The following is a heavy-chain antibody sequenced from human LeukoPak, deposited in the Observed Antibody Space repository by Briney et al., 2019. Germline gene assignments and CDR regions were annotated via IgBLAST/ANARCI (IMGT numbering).Heavy chain of an antibody. D-gene: IGHD3-22*01. Sequence: ASVKVSCKTSGYTFSRHGITWVRQAPGQGLEWMGWVSGYNGNTNYAQNVQGRVTMTTDTSANTAYMELRSLRSDDTAVYYCAKDIHPGLDSGASCCFDYWGQGTPVTVSS. CDR1: GYTFSRHG. J-gene: IGHJ4*02. V-gene: IGHV1-18*01. CDR2: VSGYNGNT. CDR3: AKDIHPGLDSGASCCFDY.